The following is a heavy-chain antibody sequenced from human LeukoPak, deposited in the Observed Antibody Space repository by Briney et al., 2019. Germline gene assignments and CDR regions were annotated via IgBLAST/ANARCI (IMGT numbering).Heavy chain of an antibody. CDR1: GGTFSIYA. D-gene: IGHD5-24*01. CDR2: IIPIFGIA. Sequence: ASVKVSCKASGGTFSIYAISWVRQAPGQGLEWMARIIPIFGIANYAQNIQGRVMITADKSTSTAYMELSSLRSEDTAVYYCARGRWLQQRPNWFDPWGQGTLVTVSS. CDR3: ARGRWLQQRPNWFDP. V-gene: IGHV1-69*04. J-gene: IGHJ5*02.